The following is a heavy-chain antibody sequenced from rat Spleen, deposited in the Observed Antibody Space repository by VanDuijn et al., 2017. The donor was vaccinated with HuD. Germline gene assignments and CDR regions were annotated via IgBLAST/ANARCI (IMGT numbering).Heavy chain of an antibody. D-gene: IGHD1-2*01. CDR2: ITNASGRT. Sequence: EVQLVESGGGLVQPGGSLKLSCVASGFTFNNYWMTWIRQAPGKGLEWVASITNASGRTYYPDSVKGRFTISRDNAKSSLYLQMDSLRSEDTATYYCTTGIAAFDYWGQGVMVTVSS. J-gene: IGHJ2*01. CDR1: GFTFNNYW. V-gene: IGHV5-31*01. CDR3: TTGIAAFDY.